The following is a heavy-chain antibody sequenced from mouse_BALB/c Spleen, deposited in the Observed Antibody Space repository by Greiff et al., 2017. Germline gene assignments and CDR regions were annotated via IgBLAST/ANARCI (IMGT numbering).Heavy chain of an antibody. CDR3: ARDYRYAYYAMDY. CDR1: GFTFTDYY. V-gene: IGHV7-3*02. Sequence: EVKLQESGGGLVQPGGSLRLSCATSGFTFTDYYMSWVRQPPGKALEWLGFIRNKANGYTTEYSASVKGRFTISRDNSQSILYLQMNTLRAEDSATYYCARDYRYAYYAMDYWGQGTSVTVSS. J-gene: IGHJ4*01. D-gene: IGHD2-14*01. CDR2: IRNKANGYTT.